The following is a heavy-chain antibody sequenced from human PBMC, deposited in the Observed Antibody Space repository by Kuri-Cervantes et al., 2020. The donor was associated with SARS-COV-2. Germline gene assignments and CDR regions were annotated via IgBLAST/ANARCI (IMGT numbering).Heavy chain of an antibody. CDR3: ASGYSSRLDAFDI. J-gene: IGHJ3*02. CDR1: GFTFSSYG. D-gene: IGHD6-13*01. V-gene: IGHV3-33*01. CDR2: IWCDGSNK. Sequence: GGSLRLSCAASGFTFSSYGMHWVRQAPGKGLEWVAVIWCDGSNKYYADSVKGRFTISRDNSKNTLYLQMNSLRAEDTAVYYCASGYSSRLDAFDIWGQGTMVTVSS.